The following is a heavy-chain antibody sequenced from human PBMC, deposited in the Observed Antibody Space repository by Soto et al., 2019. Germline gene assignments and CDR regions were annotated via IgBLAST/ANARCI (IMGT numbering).Heavy chain of an antibody. J-gene: IGHJ4*02. V-gene: IGHV1-2*02. CDR3: ASVSVAGRGYYFDY. Sequence: QVQLVQSGAEVKKPGASVKVSCKASGYTFTAYSLHWERQAPGQGLEWMGWINPNSGGTNYEQKFQGRVTMTRDTSISTAYMDLSRLRSDDTAIYYCASVSVAGRGYYFDYWGQGTLVTVSS. D-gene: IGHD6-19*01. CDR1: GYTFTAYS. CDR2: INPNSGGT.